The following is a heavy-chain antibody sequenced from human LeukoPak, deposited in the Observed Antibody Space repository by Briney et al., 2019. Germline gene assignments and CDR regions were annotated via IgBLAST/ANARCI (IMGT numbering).Heavy chain of an antibody. D-gene: IGHD4-23*01. CDR1: GFTFSSYA. CDR2: ISGSGGST. Sequence: GGSLRLPCAASGFTFSSYAMSWVGQAPGKGREWVASISGSGGSTYYADSVKGRFTISRDNSKNTLYLQMNSLSAEDTAVYYCAKDYATVGDYDYWGQGTLVTVSS. V-gene: IGHV3-23*01. CDR3: AKDYATVGDYDY. J-gene: IGHJ4*02.